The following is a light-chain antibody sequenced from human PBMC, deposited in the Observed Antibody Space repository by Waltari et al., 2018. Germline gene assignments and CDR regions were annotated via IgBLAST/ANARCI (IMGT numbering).Light chain of an antibody. CDR2: DAS. CDR3: QQFNSYPYT. CDR1: QGISNS. Sequence: AIQFTQSPSSLSASVGDRVIVTCRASQGISNSLAWYQQRSGRAPKLLIYDASNLQSGVPLRFSGSGSGTDFTLTISSLQPDDFATYYCQQFNSYPYTFGQGTRLEI. J-gene: IGKJ2*01. V-gene: IGKV1-13*02.